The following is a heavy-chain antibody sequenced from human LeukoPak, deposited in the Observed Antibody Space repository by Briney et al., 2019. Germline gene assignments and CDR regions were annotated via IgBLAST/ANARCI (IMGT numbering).Heavy chain of an antibody. Sequence: GASVKVSCKASGYTFTSYYMHWVRQAPGQGLEWMGIINPSGGSASYAQEFQGRVTMTRDTSTSTVYMELSSLKSEDTAVYYGASGQLRIAAAGTQGLPTHWGQGTLVTVSS. CDR2: INPSGGSA. CDR1: GYTFTSYY. D-gene: IGHD6-13*01. J-gene: IGHJ4*02. V-gene: IGHV1-46*01. CDR3: ASGQLRIAAAGTQGLPTH.